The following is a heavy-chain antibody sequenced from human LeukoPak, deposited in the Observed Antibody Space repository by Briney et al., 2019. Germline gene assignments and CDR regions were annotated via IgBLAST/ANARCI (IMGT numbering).Heavy chain of an antibody. CDR2: ISSSGSTI. CDR1: GFTFSSYE. J-gene: IGHJ6*04. CDR3: AELSITMIGGV. Sequence: GGSLRLSCAASGFTFSSYEMNWARQAPGKGLEWVSYISSSGSTIYYADSVKGRFTISRDNAKNSLYLQMNSLRAEDTAVYYCAELSITMIGGVWGKGTTVTISS. V-gene: IGHV3-48*03. D-gene: IGHD3-10*02.